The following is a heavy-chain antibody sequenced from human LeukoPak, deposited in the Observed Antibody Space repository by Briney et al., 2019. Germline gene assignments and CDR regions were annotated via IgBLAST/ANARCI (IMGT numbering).Heavy chain of an antibody. CDR2: ISSSGDRT. CDR1: GFTFSSYA. D-gene: IGHD6-19*01. Sequence: GSLRLSCAASGFTFSSYAMSWVRQAPGMGLEWVSAISSSGDRTYYPDSVKGRFTISRDNSKNTLYLQMNSLRAEDTAVYYCAKEMYSSGWFDYWGQGTLVTVSS. CDR3: AKEMYSSGWFDY. J-gene: IGHJ5*01. V-gene: IGHV3-23*01.